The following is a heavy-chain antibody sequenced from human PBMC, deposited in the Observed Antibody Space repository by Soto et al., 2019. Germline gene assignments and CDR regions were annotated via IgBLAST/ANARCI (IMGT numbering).Heavy chain of an antibody. J-gene: IGHJ4*02. CDR1: GFTFSSYS. CDR3: AREPLIQTTRTEPFFDY. D-gene: IGHD1-1*01. V-gene: IGHV3-21*01. Sequence: EVQLVESGGGLVKPGGSLRLSCAASGFTFSSYSMNWVRQAPGKGLEWVSSISSSSSYIYYADSVKGRFTISRDNAKNSLYLQMNSLRAEDTAVYYCAREPLIQTTRTEPFFDYWGQGTLVTVSS. CDR2: ISSSSSYI.